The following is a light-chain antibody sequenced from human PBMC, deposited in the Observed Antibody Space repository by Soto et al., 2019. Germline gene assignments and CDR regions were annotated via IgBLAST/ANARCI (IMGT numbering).Light chain of an antibody. J-gene: IGKJ1*01. V-gene: IGKV3-15*01. CDR1: QSVTNR. Sequence: EIVLTPSPGTLSVSPGPRATLSCRASQSVTNRLAWYQQKPGQPPRLLIYGASTRATGVPDRFSGSGSGTDFTLTISSLQAEDVAVYYCQQYYSTPQTVGQGTKVDIK. CDR3: QQYYSTPQT. CDR2: GAS.